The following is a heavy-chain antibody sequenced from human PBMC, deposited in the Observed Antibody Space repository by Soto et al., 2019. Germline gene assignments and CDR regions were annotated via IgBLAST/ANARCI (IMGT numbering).Heavy chain of an antibody. CDR2: MNPNSGNT. CDR3: ARGWSWSDNIYYYYGMDV. J-gene: IGHJ6*02. CDR1: GYTFTSYD. D-gene: IGHD1-1*01. Sequence: ASVKVSCKASGYTFTSYDINWVRQATGQGLEWMGWMNPNSGNTGYAQKFQGRVTMTRNTSISTAYMELSSLRSEDTAVYYCARGWSWSDNIYYYYGMDVWGQGTTVTVSS. V-gene: IGHV1-8*01.